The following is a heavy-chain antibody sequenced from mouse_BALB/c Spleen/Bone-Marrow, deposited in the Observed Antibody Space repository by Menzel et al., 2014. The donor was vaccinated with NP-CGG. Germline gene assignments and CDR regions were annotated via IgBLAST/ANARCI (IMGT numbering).Heavy chain of an antibody. CDR1: GYTFTSYY. D-gene: IGHD2-10*01. CDR3: TRRSLLSDYYSMDY. Sequence: QVQLQQSGAELVKPGASVKSSCKASGYTFTSYYLYWVKQRPGQGLEWIGEINPSNGGTNFDERFKSKASLTVGKSSSTAYMQLNSQTSEDSAVYYCTRRSLLSDYYSMDYWGQGTSVTVSS. V-gene: IGHV1S81*02. CDR2: INPSNGGT. J-gene: IGHJ4*01.